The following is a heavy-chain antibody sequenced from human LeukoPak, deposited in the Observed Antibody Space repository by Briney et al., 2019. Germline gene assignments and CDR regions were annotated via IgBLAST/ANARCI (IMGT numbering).Heavy chain of an antibody. D-gene: IGHD3-22*01. CDR3: TRVTYYYDNSGYFHFDS. Sequence: GGSLRLSCTTSGFTFGNYAMSWVRQAPGKWLEWVSFIRRKAHGGTTEYAASVKGRFSSSRDDSKSIAYLQMNSLKTEDTAVYFCTRVTYYYDNSGYFHFDSWGQGSLVTVSS. V-gene: IGHV3-49*04. CDR2: IRRKAHGGTT. J-gene: IGHJ4*02. CDR1: GFTFGNYA.